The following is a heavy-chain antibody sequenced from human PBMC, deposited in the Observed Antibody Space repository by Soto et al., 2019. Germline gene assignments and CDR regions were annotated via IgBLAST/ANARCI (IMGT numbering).Heavy chain of an antibody. Sequence: EVQLVESGGGLVKPGGSLRLSCAASGFTFSNAWMNWVRQAPGKGLEWVGRIKSKTDGGTTDYAAPVKGRFTISRDDSKNTLYLQMNSLKTEDTAVYYGTTDTSNYYDSSGYGNLYYYYYGMDVWGQGTTVTVSS. CDR3: TTDTSNYYDSSGYGNLYYYYYGMDV. V-gene: IGHV3-15*07. D-gene: IGHD3-22*01. CDR1: GFTFSNAW. CDR2: IKSKTDGGTT. J-gene: IGHJ6*02.